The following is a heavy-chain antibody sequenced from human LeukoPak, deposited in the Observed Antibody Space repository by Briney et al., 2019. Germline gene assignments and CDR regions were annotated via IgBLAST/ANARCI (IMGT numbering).Heavy chain of an antibody. CDR1: GFTFSSYW. CDR3: AKDIVGGGNDY. CDR2: IMEDGSVT. Sequence: GGSLRLSCAASGFTFSSYWMSWVRQAPGKGLEWVANIMEDGSVTNYVDSVKGRFTISRDNAKTSLYLHMNSLRAEDTAVYYCAKDIVGGGNDYWGQGTLVIVSS. D-gene: IGHD2-15*01. V-gene: IGHV3-7*01. J-gene: IGHJ4*02.